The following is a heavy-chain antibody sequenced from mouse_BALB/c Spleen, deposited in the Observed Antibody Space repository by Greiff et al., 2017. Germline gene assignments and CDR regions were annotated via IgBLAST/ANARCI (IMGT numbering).Heavy chain of an antibody. D-gene: IGHD2-2*01. CDR3: ARDGYDDWFAY. Sequence: EVKLQESGGGLVQPGGSLKLSCAASGFDFSRYWMSWVRQAPGKGLEWIGEINPDSSTINYTPSLKDKFIISRDNAKNTLYLQMSKVRSEDTALYYCARDGYDDWFAYWGQGTLVTVSA. CDR1: GFDFSRYW. J-gene: IGHJ3*01. CDR2: INPDSSTI. V-gene: IGHV4-1*02.